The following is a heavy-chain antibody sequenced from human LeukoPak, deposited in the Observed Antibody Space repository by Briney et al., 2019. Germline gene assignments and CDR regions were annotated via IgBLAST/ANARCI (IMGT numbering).Heavy chain of an antibody. CDR3: ARDSDGMSV. CDR1: RFTFSTYG. CDR2: ISYDGINK. J-gene: IGHJ6*02. Sequence: GGSLRLSCAASRFTFSTYGMHWVRQAPGKGLEWAALISYDGINKYYADSVKGRFTISRDNSKSTLYVQMNSLRAEDTAVYYCARDSDGMSVWGLGTTVTVSS. V-gene: IGHV3-30*03.